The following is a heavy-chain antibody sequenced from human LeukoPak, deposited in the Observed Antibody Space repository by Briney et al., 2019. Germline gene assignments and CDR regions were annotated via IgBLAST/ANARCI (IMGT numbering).Heavy chain of an antibody. J-gene: IGHJ3*02. Sequence: GGSLRLSCAGSGFTFSSYWMSWVRQAPGKGLEWVANIKQDGSEKNYVDSVKGRFTISRDSAKNSLYLQVTSLRAEDTAVYYCARDREYCTSTNCYDVYDIWGKGTMVTVSS. CDR3: ARDREYCTSTNCYDVYDI. CDR2: IKQDGSEK. CDR1: GFTFSSYW. D-gene: IGHD2-2*01. V-gene: IGHV3-7*01.